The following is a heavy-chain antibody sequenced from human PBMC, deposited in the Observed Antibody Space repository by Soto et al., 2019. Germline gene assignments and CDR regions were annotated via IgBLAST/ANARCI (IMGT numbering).Heavy chain of an antibody. CDR1: GFTFSSYG. CDR3: ARVSSPIAAAGSVDY. Sequence: GGSLRLSCAASGFTFSSYGMHWVRQAPGKGLEWVAVIWYDGSNKYYADSVKGRFTISRDNSKNTLYLQMNSLRAEDTAVYYCARVSSPIAAAGSVDYWGQGTLVTVSS. CDR2: IWYDGSNK. D-gene: IGHD6-13*01. V-gene: IGHV3-33*01. J-gene: IGHJ4*02.